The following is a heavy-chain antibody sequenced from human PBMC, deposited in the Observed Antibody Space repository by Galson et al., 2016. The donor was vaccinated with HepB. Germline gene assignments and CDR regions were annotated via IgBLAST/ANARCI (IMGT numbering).Heavy chain of an antibody. D-gene: IGHD1-26*01. J-gene: IGHJ3*02. V-gene: IGHV3-74*01. CDR2: IKSDGSST. CDR1: GFTFRSHW. CDR3: ATLQGGRPLKAFDI. Sequence: SLRLSCAASGFTFRSHWMHWVRQAPGKGLVWVSRIKSDGSSTSYADSVKGRFTISRDNAKNTLYLQMNSLRAEDTAVYYCATLQGGRPLKAFDIWGQGTMVTVSS.